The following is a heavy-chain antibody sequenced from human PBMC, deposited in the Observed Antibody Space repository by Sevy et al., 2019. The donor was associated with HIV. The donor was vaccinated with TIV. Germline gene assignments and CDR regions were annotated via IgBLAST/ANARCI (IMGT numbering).Heavy chain of an antibody. Sequence: GGSLRPSCAGSGFTLSDAAIHWARQASGKGLEWLGRIRGKAKNYATSYVGSVKDRFRFFRNDLKDTAYLQMNSLRTEDAAMYYCSIYYDIRAFDSWGQGTQVTVSS. CDR2: IRGKAKNYAT. V-gene: IGHV3-73*01. CDR3: SIYYDIRAFDS. CDR1: GFTLSDAA. J-gene: IGHJ4*02. D-gene: IGHD3-22*01.